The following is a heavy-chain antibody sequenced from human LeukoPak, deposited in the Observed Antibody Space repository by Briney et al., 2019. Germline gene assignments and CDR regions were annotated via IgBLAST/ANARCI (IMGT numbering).Heavy chain of an antibody. CDR1: GFIFDDFD. CDR2: INWNGGGT. Sequence: GGSLRLSCAASGFIFDDFDMSWVRQPPGKGLEWVSGINWNGGGTVYADSVKGRFTISRDNAKNSLYLQMDTLTVEDTAFYYCVRGGASASYFGFWGLGTLVTVSP. J-gene: IGHJ4*02. CDR3: VRGGASASYFGF. D-gene: IGHD5-18*01. V-gene: IGHV3-20*04.